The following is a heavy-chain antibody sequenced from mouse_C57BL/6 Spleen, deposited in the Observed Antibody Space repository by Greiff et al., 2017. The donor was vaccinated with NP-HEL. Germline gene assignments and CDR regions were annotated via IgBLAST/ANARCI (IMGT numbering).Heavy chain of an antibody. D-gene: IGHD1-1*02. CDR2: IYPGDGDT. CDR3: ASGGDFDD. V-gene: IGHV1-82*01. Sequence: QVHVKQSGPELVKPGASVKISCKASGYAFSSSWMNWVKQRPGKGLEWIGRIYPGDGDTNYNGKFKGKATLTADKSSSTAYMQLSSLTSEDSAVYFCASGGDFDDWGQGTTLTVSS. CDR1: GYAFSSSW. J-gene: IGHJ2*01.